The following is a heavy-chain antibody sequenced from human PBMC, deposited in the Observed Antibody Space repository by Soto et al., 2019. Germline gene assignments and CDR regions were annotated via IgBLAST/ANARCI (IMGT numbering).Heavy chain of an antibody. CDR3: AACSIDSSSSPLDYYYGMDV. Sequence: ASVKVSCKASGFTFTSSAVQWVRQARGQRLEWIGWIVVGSGNTNYAQKFQERVTITRDMSTSTAYVELSSLRSEDTAVYYCAACSIDSSSSPLDYYYGMDVWGQGTTVTVSS. J-gene: IGHJ6*02. CDR2: IVVGSGNT. CDR1: GFTFTSSA. D-gene: IGHD6-6*01. V-gene: IGHV1-58*01.